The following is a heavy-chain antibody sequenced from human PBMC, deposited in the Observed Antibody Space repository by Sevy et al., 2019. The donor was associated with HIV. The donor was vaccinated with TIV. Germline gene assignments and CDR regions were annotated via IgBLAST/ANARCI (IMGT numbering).Heavy chain of an antibody. V-gene: IGHV1-46*01. D-gene: IGHD3-22*01. CDR1: GYTFSTYY. J-gene: IGHJ3*02. Sequence: ASVKVSCKASGYTFSTYYMHWVRQAPGQGLEWMGMINPSGGSTTYAQKFQGRVTMTRDTSTTTFYMDLSSLRSEDTAVYYCARERLDSSGHDAFDIWGQGTMVTVSS. CDR2: INPSGGST. CDR3: ARERLDSSGHDAFDI.